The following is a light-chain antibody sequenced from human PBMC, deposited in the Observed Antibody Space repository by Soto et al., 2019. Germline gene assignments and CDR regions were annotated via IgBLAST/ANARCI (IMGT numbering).Light chain of an antibody. CDR3: SSFVDGTSYV. J-gene: IGLJ1*01. Sequence: QSALTQPPSVSGSPGQSVTISCTGTSSDVGFFNYVSRYQHHPGKVPKFLIYEVNKRPSGVPDRFSGSKSGNTASLTVSGLQPEDEAEYFCSSFVDGTSYVFGTGTKVTVL. CDR1: SSDVGFFNY. V-gene: IGLV2-8*01. CDR2: EVN.